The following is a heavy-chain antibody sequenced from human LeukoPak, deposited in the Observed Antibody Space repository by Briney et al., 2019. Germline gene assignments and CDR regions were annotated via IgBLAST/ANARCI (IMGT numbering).Heavy chain of an antibody. D-gene: IGHD2-2*01. CDR1: GGSISTTSNF. Sequence: SETLSLTCSVSGGSISTTSNFWAWIRQPPGKGLEWIGTIYYSGSTYYNPSLKSRFTISVDTSKNQFSLRLTSVTAADTAVYYCATYCSTSNCPHRRAFDIWGQGTMVTVS. V-gene: IGHV4-39*01. J-gene: IGHJ3*02. CDR2: IYYSGST. CDR3: ATYCSTSNCPHRRAFDI.